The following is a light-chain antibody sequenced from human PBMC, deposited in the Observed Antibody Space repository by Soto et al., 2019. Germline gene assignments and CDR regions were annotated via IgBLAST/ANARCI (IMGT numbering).Light chain of an antibody. CDR2: GAP. J-gene: IGKJ2*01. CDR3: RQYGSSPSYT. V-gene: IGKV3-20*01. CDR1: QSVSSSSY. Sequence: EIVLTQSPGTLSLSPVERATLSCRASQSVSSSSYLAWYQPKPGQPPRLLIYGAPSRATGIPERFIGSGSATDFTLTISRLEPEDFAVYYCRQYGSSPSYTFGQGTKLEIK.